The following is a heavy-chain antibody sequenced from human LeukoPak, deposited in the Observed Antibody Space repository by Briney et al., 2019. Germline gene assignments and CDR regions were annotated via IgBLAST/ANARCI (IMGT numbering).Heavy chain of an antibody. CDR1: GFTFSSYS. J-gene: IGHJ6*02. V-gene: IGHV3-30*18. CDR2: ISYDGSNK. CDR3: AKDYYDSSGYYSTRYYYYGMDV. Sequence: GGSLRLSCAASGFTFSSYSMNWVRQAPGKGLEWVAVISYDGSNKYYADSVKGRFTISRDNSKNTLYLQMNSLRAEDTAVYYCAKDYYDSSGYYSTRYYYYGMDVWGQGTTVTVSS. D-gene: IGHD3-22*01.